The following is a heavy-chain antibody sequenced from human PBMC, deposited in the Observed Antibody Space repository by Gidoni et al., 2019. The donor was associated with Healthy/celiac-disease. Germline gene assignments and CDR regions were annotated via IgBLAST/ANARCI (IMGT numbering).Heavy chain of an antibody. D-gene: IGHD6-19*01. CDR1: GGSISSYY. CDR3: ARLGAYSSGWTYGMDV. V-gene: IGHV4-59*08. J-gene: IGHJ6*02. Sequence: PGLVKPSETLSLTCTVSGGSISSYYWSWIRQPPGKGLEWIGYIYYSGSTNYNPSLKSRVTISVDTSKNQFSLKLSSVTAADTAVYYCARLGAYSSGWTYGMDVWGQGTTVTVSS. CDR2: IYYSGST.